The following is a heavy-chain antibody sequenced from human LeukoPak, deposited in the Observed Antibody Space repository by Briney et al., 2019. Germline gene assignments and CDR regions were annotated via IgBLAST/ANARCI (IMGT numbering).Heavy chain of an antibody. CDR1: GYTFTSYA. D-gene: IGHD3-10*01. Sequence: ASVKVSCKASGYTFTSYAMHWVRQAPGQRLEWMGWINAGNGNTKYSQKFQGRVTITRDTSASTAYMELSSLRSEDTAVYYCARNLLWFGELLQPNDAFDIWGQGTMVTVSS. CDR3: ARNLLWFGELLQPNDAFDI. J-gene: IGHJ3*02. CDR2: INAGNGNT. V-gene: IGHV1-3*01.